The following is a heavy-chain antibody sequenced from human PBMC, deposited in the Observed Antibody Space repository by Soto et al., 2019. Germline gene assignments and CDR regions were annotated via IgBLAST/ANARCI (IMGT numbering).Heavy chain of an antibody. CDR2: IYSGGAT. CDR1: GFTVSNNY. J-gene: IGHJ4*02. D-gene: IGHD1-1*01. CDR3: ARDGTYNWV. Sequence: EVQLVESGGGLVQPGGSLRLSCAASGFTVSNNYMRWVRQAPGKGLEWVSLIYSGGATYYADSVQGSFTISRDNSKNTLYLQMNSRRAEDTAVYYCARDGTYNWVGGQGILVTVSS. V-gene: IGHV3-66*01.